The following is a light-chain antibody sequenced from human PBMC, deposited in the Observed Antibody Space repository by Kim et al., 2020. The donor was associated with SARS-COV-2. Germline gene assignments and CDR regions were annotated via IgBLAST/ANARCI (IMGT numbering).Light chain of an antibody. CDR2: LGS. CDR1: QSLLHSNGYNY. CDR3: MQALQTPYT. V-gene: IGKV2-28*01. J-gene: IGKJ2*01. Sequence: DIVMTQSPLSLPVTPGEPASISCRSSQSLLHSNGYNYLDWYLQKPGQSPQLLIYLGSNRASGVPDRFSGSVSGSDFTLKISRVEAEDVGLYYCMQALQTPYTFGQGTKLEI.